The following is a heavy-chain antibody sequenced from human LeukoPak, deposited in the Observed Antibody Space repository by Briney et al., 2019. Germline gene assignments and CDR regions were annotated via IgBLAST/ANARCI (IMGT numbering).Heavy chain of an antibody. CDR2: ISAYNGNT. V-gene: IGHV1-18*01. D-gene: IGHD2-15*01. J-gene: IGHJ5*02. CDR3: ARDTPGYCSGGSCPFDP. CDR1: GYTFTSYG. Sequence: ASVKVSCKASGYTFTSYGISWVRQAPGQGLEWMGWISAYNGNTNYAQKLQGRVTMTTDTSTSTAYMELRSLRSDDTAVYCCARDTPGYCSGGSCPFDPWGQGTLVTVSS.